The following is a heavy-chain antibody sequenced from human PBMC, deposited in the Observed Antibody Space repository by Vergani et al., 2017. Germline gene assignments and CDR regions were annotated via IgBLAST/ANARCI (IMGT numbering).Heavy chain of an antibody. V-gene: IGHV3-23*01. Sequence: EVQLLESGGDLVQPGGSLRLSYAASGFTFNHYAMNWVRQAPGKGLEWVSGISGSGGSTYYAGSVKGRFTISRDSSKNTLYLQMNSLSAGDTAVYYCAKANPRNSGYDYLYYYHAMGVWGQGTTVTVSS. CDR2: ISGSGGST. CDR3: AKANPRNSGYDYLYYYHAMGV. J-gene: IGHJ6*02. D-gene: IGHD5-12*01. CDR1: GFTFNHYA.